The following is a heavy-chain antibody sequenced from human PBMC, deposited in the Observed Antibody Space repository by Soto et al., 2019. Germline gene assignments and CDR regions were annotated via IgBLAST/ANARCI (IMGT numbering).Heavy chain of an antibody. D-gene: IGHD3-10*01. CDR1: GFIFSSYT. J-gene: IGHJ4*02. Sequence: EVQLVESGGGLVKPGGSLRLSCAASGFIFSSYTMTWVRQAPGKGLEWVSSISSSSSNIEYADSVKGRFSVSRDNANNSLFLQINSLRAEDTAVYSCAREDYHGASPRFEYWGLGALVTVSS. V-gene: IGHV3-21*01. CDR3: AREDYHGASPRFEY. CDR2: ISSSSSNI.